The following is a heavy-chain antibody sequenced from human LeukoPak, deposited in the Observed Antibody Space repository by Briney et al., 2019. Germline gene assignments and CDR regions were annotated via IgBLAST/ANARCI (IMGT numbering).Heavy chain of an antibody. J-gene: IGHJ4*02. D-gene: IGHD5-12*01. V-gene: IGHV1-2*02. Sequence: GASVKVSCKASGYTFTGFYMHWVRQAPGQGPEWMGWINPDSGGTNYAQKFQGRVTVTRDTSISTAYMELRRLTSDDTAVYYCARLNSGYDYFDYWGQGTLVTVSS. CDR2: INPDSGGT. CDR1: GYTFTGFY. CDR3: ARLNSGYDYFDY.